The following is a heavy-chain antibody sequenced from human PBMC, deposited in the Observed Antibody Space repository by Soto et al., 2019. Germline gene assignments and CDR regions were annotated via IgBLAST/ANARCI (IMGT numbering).Heavy chain of an antibody. CDR3: ARGFLGDYYGSGSYRYDYYYYYMDV. J-gene: IGHJ6*03. Sequence: GGSLRLSCAASGFTFSSYGMHWVRQAPGKGLEWVAVIWYDGSNKYYADSVKGRFTISRDNSKNTLYLQMNSLRAEDTAVYYCARGFLGDYYGSGSYRYDYYYYYMDVWGKGTTVTVSS. CDR1: GFTFSSYG. CDR2: IWYDGSNK. D-gene: IGHD3-10*01. V-gene: IGHV3-33*01.